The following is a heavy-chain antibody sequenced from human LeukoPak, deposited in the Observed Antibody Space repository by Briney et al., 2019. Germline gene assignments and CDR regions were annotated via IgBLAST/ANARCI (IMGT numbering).Heavy chain of an antibody. CDR3: ARSHGILRELFDT. J-gene: IGHJ5*02. V-gene: IGHV4-39*07. CDR2: IYYSGST. CDR1: GGSISSSSYY. Sequence: PSETLSLTCTVSGGSISSSSYYWGWIRQPPGKGREWIGSIYYSGSTYYNPSLKSRVTISVDTSKNQFSLKLSSVTAADTAVYYCARSHGILRELFDTWGQGTLVTVSS. D-gene: IGHD2-15*01.